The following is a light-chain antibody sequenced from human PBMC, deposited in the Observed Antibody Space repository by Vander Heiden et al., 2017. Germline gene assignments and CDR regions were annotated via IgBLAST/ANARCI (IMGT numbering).Light chain of an antibody. CDR1: SSDIGSYYH. CDR2: GGS. CDR3: CSYAGSPSYVV. J-gene: IGLJ2*01. Sequence: QSALTQPAPVSGSPGQPLTIYCTGTSSDIGSYYHVSWYQLHPGKAPKLMIYGGSERPSGVSNRFFGSKSGNTASLTISGLQAEDEADYYCCSYAGSPSYVVFGGGTKLTVL. V-gene: IGLV2-23*01.